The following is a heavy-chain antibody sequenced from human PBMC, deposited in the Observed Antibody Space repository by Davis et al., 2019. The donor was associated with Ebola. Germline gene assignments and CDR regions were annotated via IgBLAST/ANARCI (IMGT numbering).Heavy chain of an antibody. CDR2: INHSGST. J-gene: IGHJ4*02. Sequence: MPGGSLRLSCAVYGGSFTGYYWSWIRQPPGKGLEWIGEINHSGSTNHNPSLRSRVTISVDTSKSQVSLKLSAMTAADTAVYYCARARGPRLTNFDYWGQGSLASVSS. V-gene: IGHV4-34*01. D-gene: IGHD3-10*01. CDR3: ARARGPRLTNFDY. CDR1: GGSFTGYY.